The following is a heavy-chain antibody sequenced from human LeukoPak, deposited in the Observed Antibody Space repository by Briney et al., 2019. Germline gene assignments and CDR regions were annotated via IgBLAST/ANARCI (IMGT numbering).Heavy chain of an antibody. CDR1: GGTFSSYA. Sequence: SVNVSCKASGGTFSSYAISWVRQAPGQGREWMGGIIPIFGTANYAQKFQGRVTITADESTSTAYMELSSLRSEDTAVYYGARAAVPAARYYYYYMGVWGKGTTVTVSS. V-gene: IGHV1-69*13. J-gene: IGHJ6*03. CDR2: IIPIFGTA. CDR3: ARAAVPAARYYYYYMGV. D-gene: IGHD2-2*01.